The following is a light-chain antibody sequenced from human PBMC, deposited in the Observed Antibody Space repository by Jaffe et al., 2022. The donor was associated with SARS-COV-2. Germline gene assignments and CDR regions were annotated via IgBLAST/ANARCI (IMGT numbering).Light chain of an antibody. CDR2: AAS. Sequence: DIQMTQSPSSLSASVGDRVTITCRASQSISSYLSWYQDKPGKAPKLLIYAASNLQTGVPSRFSGSGSGTDFTLTISSLQPEDFATYFCQQSYNTPRLTFGGGTKVEI. J-gene: IGKJ4*01. V-gene: IGKV1-39*01. CDR1: QSISSY. CDR3: QQSYNTPRLT.